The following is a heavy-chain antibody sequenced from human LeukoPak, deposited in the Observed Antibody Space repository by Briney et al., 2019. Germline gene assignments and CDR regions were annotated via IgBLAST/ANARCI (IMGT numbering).Heavy chain of an antibody. CDR2: IYYSGST. D-gene: IGHD1-1*01. V-gene: IGHV4-59*08. Sequence: SETLSLTCTVSGGSISSYYWSWIRQPPGKGPEWIGYIYYSGSTNYNPSLKSRVTISVDTSKNQFSLKLCSVTAADTAVYYCARLDRGNYFDYWGQGTLVTVSS. J-gene: IGHJ4*02. CDR3: ARLDRGNYFDY. CDR1: GGSISSYY.